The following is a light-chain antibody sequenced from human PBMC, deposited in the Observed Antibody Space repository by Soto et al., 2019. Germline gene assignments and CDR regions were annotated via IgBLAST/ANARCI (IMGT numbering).Light chain of an antibody. J-gene: IGKJ5*01. CDR2: GAS. Sequence: LSQSPCKMSFARGERATLSSSASQSISSSYLAWYQQKPGQAPRLLIYGASTRATGIPDRFSGSGSGTDFTLTINRVAPEDFAVYYCQQYVSLLITFGQGTRLEIK. V-gene: IGKV3-20*01. CDR1: QSISSSY. CDR3: QQYVSLLIT.